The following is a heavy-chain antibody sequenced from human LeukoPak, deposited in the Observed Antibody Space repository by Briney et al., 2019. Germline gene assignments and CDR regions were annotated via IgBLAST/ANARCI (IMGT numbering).Heavy chain of an antibody. J-gene: IGHJ4*02. V-gene: IGHV3-21*06. CDR1: GLTFSTSG. Sequence: GGSLRLSCTASGLTFSTSGFNCVRQAPGKGLEWVASICPTGSDRYHTHSLKGRFTISRDNANNFLYLQMNSLRAQDTAVYYCATETNGRHYDYWGQGTLLTVSS. CDR2: ICPTGSDR. CDR3: ATETNGRHYDY. D-gene: IGHD1-14*01.